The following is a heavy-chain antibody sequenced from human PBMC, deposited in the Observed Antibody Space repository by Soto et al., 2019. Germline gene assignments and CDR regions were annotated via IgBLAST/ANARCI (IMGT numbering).Heavy chain of an antibody. Sequence: QVQLVESGGGVVQPGRSLRLSCAASGFTFSSYAMHWVRQAPGKGLEWVAVISYDGSEKYYADSVKGRFTISRDNSKHSLYLQMNSLRAEDTAVYYCARYIVVVTATYAFDIWGQGTMVTVSS. CDR1: GFTFSSYA. J-gene: IGHJ3*02. D-gene: IGHD2-21*02. CDR2: ISYDGSEK. CDR3: ARYIVVVTATYAFDI. V-gene: IGHV3-30-3*01.